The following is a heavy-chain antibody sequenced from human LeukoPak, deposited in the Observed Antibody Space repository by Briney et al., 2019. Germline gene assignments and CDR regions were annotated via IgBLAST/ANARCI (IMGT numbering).Heavy chain of an antibody. CDR2: ISGSGGST. D-gene: IGHD3-22*01. Sequence: PGGSLRLSCAASGFTFSTYAMGWVRQAPGKGLEWVSAISGSGGSTYYADSVKGRFTISRDNSKNTLYLQMNSLRAEDTAVYYCAKIKYYYDSSGYYYYWGQGTLVTVSS. J-gene: IGHJ4*02. V-gene: IGHV3-23*01. CDR1: GFTFSTYA. CDR3: AKIKYYYDSSGYYYY.